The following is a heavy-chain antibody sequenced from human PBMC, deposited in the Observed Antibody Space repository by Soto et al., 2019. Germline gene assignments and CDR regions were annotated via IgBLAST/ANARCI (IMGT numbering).Heavy chain of an antibody. D-gene: IGHD6-13*01. CDR2: ISSSSSYT. CDR1: GFTFSDYY. CDR3: ARGLPPIPSSSWTKTPFDY. J-gene: IGHJ4*02. Sequence: GSLRLSCAASGFTFSDYYMSWIRQAPGKGLEWVSYISSSSSYTNYADPVKGRFTISRDNAKNSLYLQMNSLRAEDTAMYYCARGLPPIPSSSWTKTPFDYWGQGTLVTVSS. V-gene: IGHV3-11*05.